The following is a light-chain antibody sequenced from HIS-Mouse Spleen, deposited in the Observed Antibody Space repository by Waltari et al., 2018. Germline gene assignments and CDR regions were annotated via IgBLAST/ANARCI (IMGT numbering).Light chain of an antibody. V-gene: IGKV1-9*01. CDR2: AAS. CDR3: QQLNSYPPT. CDR1: QGISSH. Sequence: DIQLTQSPSFLSASVGDRVTITCRASQGISSHLAGYQQKPGKAPKLLIYAASTLQSGVPSMFSGSGSGTEFTLTISSLQPEDFATYYCQQLNSYPPTFGQGTKVEIK. J-gene: IGKJ1*01.